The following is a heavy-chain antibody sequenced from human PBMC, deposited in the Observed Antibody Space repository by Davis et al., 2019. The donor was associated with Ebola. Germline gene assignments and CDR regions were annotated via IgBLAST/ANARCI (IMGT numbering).Heavy chain of an antibody. CDR3: ARLRGVWGSYRNYFDY. J-gene: IGHJ4*02. D-gene: IGHD3-16*02. CDR1: GGSFSGYY. V-gene: IGHV4-34*01. CDR2: INHSGST. Sequence: SETLSLTCAVYGGSFSGYYWSWIRQPPGKGLEWIGEINHSGSTNYNPSLKSRVTISVDTSKNQFSLKLRSVTAADTAVYYCARLRGVWGSYRNYFDYWGQGTLVTVSS.